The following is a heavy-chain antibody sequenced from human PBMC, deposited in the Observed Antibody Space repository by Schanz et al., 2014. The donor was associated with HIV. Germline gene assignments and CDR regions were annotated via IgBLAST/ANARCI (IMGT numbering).Heavy chain of an antibody. CDR3: VRVANYDGDDYYQRSHFDL. J-gene: IGHJ4*02. CDR2: IMPKFGTE. D-gene: IGHD3-22*01. V-gene: IGHV1-69*01. Sequence: QVQLVQSGAEVQKPGSPVKVSCKAFGGTLSNYAISWVLQAPGQGLEWLGLIMPKFGTENYAQKYQGRVTLTADATTAYMDLSSLKFEDTAVYYCVRVANYDGDDYYQRSHFDLWGQGTLVTVSS. CDR1: GGTLSNYA.